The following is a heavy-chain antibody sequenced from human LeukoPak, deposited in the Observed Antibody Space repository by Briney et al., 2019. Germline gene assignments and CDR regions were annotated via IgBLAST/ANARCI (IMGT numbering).Heavy chain of an antibody. CDR3: VKDDYCSIPGCVIDALVV. Sequence: GGSLRLSCAASGFTFNTYWISGVAQAPGKRRSGVAKLKQDGSQKYYVDSVKGRFTISRDNAKNSLYLQMNSLRAEDTAMYYCVKDDYCSIPGCVIDALVVWGQGTVVTVSS. CDR2: LKQDGSQK. V-gene: IGHV3-7*03. CDR1: GFTFNTYW. D-gene: IGHD4-11*01. J-gene: IGHJ3*01.